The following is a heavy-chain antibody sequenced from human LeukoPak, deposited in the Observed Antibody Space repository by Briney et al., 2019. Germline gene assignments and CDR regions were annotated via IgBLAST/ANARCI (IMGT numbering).Heavy chain of an antibody. CDR3: ARAYYGSGTYYYYYYYMDV. J-gene: IGHJ6*03. CDR2: INWNGGST. Sequence: PGGSLRLSCAASGFMFDDYDMSWVRQAPGKGLEWVSGINWNGGSTGYADSVKGRFTISRDNAKNSLYLQMNSLRAEDTALYYCARAYYGSGTYYYYYYYMDVWGKGTTVTVSS. V-gene: IGHV3-20*04. CDR1: GFMFDDYD. D-gene: IGHD3-10*01.